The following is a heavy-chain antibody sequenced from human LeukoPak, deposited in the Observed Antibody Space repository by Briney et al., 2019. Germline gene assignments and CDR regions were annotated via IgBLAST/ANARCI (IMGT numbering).Heavy chain of an antibody. Sequence: GGSLRLSCAASGFTFSSYAMTWVRQAPGKGLEWVSAISRSGDSTYPADSVKGRFTVSRDNSKNTLYLQMNSLRAEDTAVYYCAKEDNYDFWSGYYQGWFDPWGQGTLVTVSS. J-gene: IGHJ5*02. D-gene: IGHD3-3*01. CDR2: ISRSGDST. V-gene: IGHV3-23*01. CDR1: GFTFSSYA. CDR3: AKEDNYDFWSGYYQGWFDP.